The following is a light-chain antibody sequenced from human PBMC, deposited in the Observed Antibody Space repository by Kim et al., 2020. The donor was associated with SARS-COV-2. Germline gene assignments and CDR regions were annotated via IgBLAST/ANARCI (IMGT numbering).Light chain of an antibody. V-gene: IGKV1-5*03. Sequence: DIQMTQSPSTLCASVGDSVIITCRASQSASDCLAWFQQKPGKAPKLLIYRASNLESGVPSRFSGSGSGTEFTLTITSLQPDDFATYYCQQYSEYPLTFGGGTKVDIK. J-gene: IGKJ4*01. CDR3: QQYSEYPLT. CDR1: QSASDC. CDR2: RAS.